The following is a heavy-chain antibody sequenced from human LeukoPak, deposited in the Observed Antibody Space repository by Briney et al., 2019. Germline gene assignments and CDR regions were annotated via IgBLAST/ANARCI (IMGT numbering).Heavy chain of an antibody. J-gene: IGHJ3*02. CDR1: GFTFDDYG. Sequence: GGSLRLSCAASGFTFDDYGMSWVRHAPGKGLEWVSGIYWEGGSRGYADTGKCGFTIARDNAKNSLYLQMNSLKAEDTALYHCARGEDSSGYYYNGAFDIWGQGTMVTVSS. CDR3: ARGEDSSGYYYNGAFDI. V-gene: IGHV3-20*01. D-gene: IGHD3-22*01. CDR2: IYWEGGSR.